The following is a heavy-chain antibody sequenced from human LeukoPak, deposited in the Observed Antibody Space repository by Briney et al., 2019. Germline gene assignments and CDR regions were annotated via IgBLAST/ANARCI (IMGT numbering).Heavy chain of an antibody. CDR2: TKQDGSEK. Sequence: GGSLRLSCAASGFIFNNYWMSWVRQAPGKGLEWVANTKQDGSEKYYLDSVKGRFTISRDNAKNSLYLQMNSLRAEDTAVCYCARERNTAIVTAFDVWGQGTMVTVSS. CDR1: GFIFNNYW. J-gene: IGHJ3*01. CDR3: ARERNTAIVTAFDV. V-gene: IGHV3-7*01. D-gene: IGHD5-18*01.